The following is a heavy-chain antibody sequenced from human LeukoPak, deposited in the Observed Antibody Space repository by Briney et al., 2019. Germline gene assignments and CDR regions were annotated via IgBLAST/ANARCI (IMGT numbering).Heavy chain of an antibody. CDR3: ASTYYYDSSGYYESRRGY. D-gene: IGHD3-22*01. V-gene: IGHV1-2*06. CDR2: INPNRGGT. J-gene: IGHJ4*02. Sequence: GASVKVSCKASGYTFTGYYMHWVRQAPRQGLEWMGRINPNRGGTNYAQKFQGRVTMTRDTSISAAYMELSSLRSDTTAVYYCASTYYYDSSGYYESRRGYWGQGTLVTVSS. CDR1: GYTFTGYY.